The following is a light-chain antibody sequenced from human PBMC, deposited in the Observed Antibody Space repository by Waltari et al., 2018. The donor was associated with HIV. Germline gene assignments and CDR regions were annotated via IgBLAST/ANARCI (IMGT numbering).Light chain of an antibody. Sequence: TVMTQSPGTLSVSPGARATLSCRASQSVSNNLAWYQQKPGEAPRLLIYDASDRATGVPARFSGSGSGTEFTLTISSLQSEDFAVYFCQQYKDWPPWTFGQGTKVE. J-gene: IGKJ1*01. CDR3: QQYKDWPPWT. CDR1: QSVSNN. V-gene: IGKV3-15*01. CDR2: DAS.